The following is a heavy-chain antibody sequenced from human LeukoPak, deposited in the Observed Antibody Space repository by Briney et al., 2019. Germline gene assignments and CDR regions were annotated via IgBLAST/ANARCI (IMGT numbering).Heavy chain of an antibody. D-gene: IGHD7-27*01. V-gene: IGHV3-30-3*01. J-gene: IGHJ4*02. Sequence: GGSLRLSCAASGFTFSSYAMHWVRQAPGKGLEWVAVISYDGSNKYYADSVKGRFTISRDNSKNTLYLQMNSLRAEDTAVYYCALPLGYWGQGTLVTVSS. CDR3: ALPLGY. CDR1: GFTFSSYA. CDR2: ISYDGSNK.